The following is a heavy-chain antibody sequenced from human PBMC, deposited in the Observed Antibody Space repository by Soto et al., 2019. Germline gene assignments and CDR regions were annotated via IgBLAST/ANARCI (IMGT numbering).Heavy chain of an antibody. CDR3: ARLEYYYGSGSGSTPLMDV. D-gene: IGHD3-10*01. J-gene: IGHJ6*02. V-gene: IGHV5-10-1*01. CDR2: IDPSDSYT. Sequence: PGESLKISRKGSGYIFTSYWISWVRQMPGKGLEWMGMIDPSDSYTNYSPSFQGHVTISADKSISTAYLQWSSLKASDTAMYYCARLEYYYGSGSGSTPLMDVWGQGTTVTVSS. CDR1: GYIFTSYW.